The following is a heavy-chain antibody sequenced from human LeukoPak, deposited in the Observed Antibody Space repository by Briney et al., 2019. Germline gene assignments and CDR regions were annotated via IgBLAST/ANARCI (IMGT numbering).Heavy chain of an antibody. V-gene: IGHV1-2*02. D-gene: IGHD5-24*01. CDR3: ARSPRLQLGGSYY. Sequence: GASLKVSCKASGYTFTGYYMHWVRQAPGQGLEWMGWINPNSGGTNYAQKFQGRVTITRDTSISTAYMELSRLRSDDTAVYYCARSPRLQLGGSYYWGQGTLVTVSS. CDR1: GYTFTGYY. CDR2: INPNSGGT. J-gene: IGHJ4*02.